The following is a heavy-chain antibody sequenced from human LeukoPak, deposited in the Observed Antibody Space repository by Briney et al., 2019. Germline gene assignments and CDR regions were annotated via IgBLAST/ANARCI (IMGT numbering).Heavy chain of an antibody. V-gene: IGHV4-59*01. CDR1: GGSISSYY. CDR3: ARVRAPDYGDYSYYFDY. J-gene: IGHJ4*02. Sequence: SETLSLTCTVSGGSISSYYWSWIRQPPGKGLEWIGYIYYSGSTNYNPSLKSRVTISVDTSKNQFSLKLSSVTAADTAVYYCARVRAPDYGDYSYYFDYWGQGTLVTISS. D-gene: IGHD4-17*01. CDR2: IYYSGST.